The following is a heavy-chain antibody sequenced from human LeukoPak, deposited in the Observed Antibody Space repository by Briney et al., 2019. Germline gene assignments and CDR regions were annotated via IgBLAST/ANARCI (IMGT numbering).Heavy chain of an antibody. CDR3: VRERFNNDYEA. Sequence: GGSLRLSCAASEFSVGSNYMTWVRQAPGKGLEWVSLIYSGGSTYYADSVKGRFTISRDNSKNTLYLQMNSLRVEDTAVYYCVRERFNNDYEAWGQGILVTVSS. CDR1: EFSVGSNY. V-gene: IGHV3-66*01. CDR2: IYSGGST. J-gene: IGHJ5*02. D-gene: IGHD3-22*01.